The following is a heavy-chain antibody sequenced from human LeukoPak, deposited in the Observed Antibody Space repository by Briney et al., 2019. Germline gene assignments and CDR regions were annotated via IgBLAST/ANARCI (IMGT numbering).Heavy chain of an antibody. V-gene: IGHV3-30*04. CDR1: GFTFGSYT. CDR2: ISFDGRNK. J-gene: IGHJ4*02. Sequence: PGRSLRLSWAASGFTFGSYTMHWVRQAPGKGLEWVAAISFDGRNKYYTDSVKGRFTISRDNSKNTLSLQMDSLRAEDTAVYYCARDPTSFHSSGYYLFDYWGQGTLVTVSS. CDR3: ARDPTSFHSSGYYLFDY. D-gene: IGHD6-19*01.